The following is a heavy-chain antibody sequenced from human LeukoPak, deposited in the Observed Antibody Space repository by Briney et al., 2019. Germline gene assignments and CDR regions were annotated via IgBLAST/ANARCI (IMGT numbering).Heavy chain of an antibody. CDR2: INAGDGNT. V-gene: IGHV1-3*01. Sequence: GASVKVSCKASGYTFTTYAMQWVRQAPGQRLEWMGWINAGDGNTKYSQKFQGRVTITRDTSASIAYMELSSLRSEDTAVYYCATDPYGSGTNYYYGMDVWGQGTTVTVSS. D-gene: IGHD3-10*01. J-gene: IGHJ6*02. CDR3: ATDPYGSGTNYYYGMDV. CDR1: GYTFTTYA.